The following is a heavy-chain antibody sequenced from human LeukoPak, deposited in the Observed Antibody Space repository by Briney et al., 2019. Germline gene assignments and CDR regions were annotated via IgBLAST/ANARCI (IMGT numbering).Heavy chain of an antibody. Sequence: PGGSLRLSCAASGFTVSSNYMSWVRQAPGKGLEWVSVLYSGGTTYYADSVKGRFTISRDNSKNTLCLQMNSLRAEDTAVYYCAKDLEWELLRYYYYYGMDVWGQGTTVTVSS. CDR2: LYSGGTT. D-gene: IGHD1-26*01. V-gene: IGHV3-66*01. J-gene: IGHJ6*02. CDR3: AKDLEWELLRYYYYYGMDV. CDR1: GFTVSSNY.